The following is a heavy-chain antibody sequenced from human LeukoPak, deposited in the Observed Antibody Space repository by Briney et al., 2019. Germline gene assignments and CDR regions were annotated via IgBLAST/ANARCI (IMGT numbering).Heavy chain of an antibody. D-gene: IGHD6-19*01. CDR1: GYTFTSYY. Sequence: ASVKVSCKASGYTFTSYYMHWVRQAPGQGLDWMGIINPSGGSTSYAQKFQGRVTMTRDTSTSTVYMELSSLRSEDTDVYYCAREWAIAVAGPNFDYWGQGTLVTVSS. V-gene: IGHV1-46*01. J-gene: IGHJ4*02. CDR3: AREWAIAVAGPNFDY. CDR2: INPSGGST.